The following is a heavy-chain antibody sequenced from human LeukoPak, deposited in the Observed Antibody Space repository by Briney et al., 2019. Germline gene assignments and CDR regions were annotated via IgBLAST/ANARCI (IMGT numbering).Heavy chain of an antibody. CDR2: INTNTGNP. J-gene: IGHJ6*02. Sequence: ASVKVSCKASGYTFTSYYMHWVRQAPGQGLEWMGWINTNTGNPTYAQGFTGRFVFSLDTSVSTAYLQISSLKAEDTAVYYCARGGGAAAGPLYYYYGMDVWGQGTTVTVSS. CDR1: GYTFTSYY. V-gene: IGHV7-4-1*02. D-gene: IGHD6-13*01. CDR3: ARGGGAAAGPLYYYYGMDV.